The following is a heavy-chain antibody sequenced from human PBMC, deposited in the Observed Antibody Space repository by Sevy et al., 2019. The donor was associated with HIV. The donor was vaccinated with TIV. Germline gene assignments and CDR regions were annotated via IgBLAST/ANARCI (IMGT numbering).Heavy chain of an antibody. CDR2: IYPGDSHT. D-gene: IGHD2-15*01. Sequence: GESLKISCKGSGYSFTNYWIAWVRQMPGKGLEWMGIIYPGDSHTRYSPSFEGQVSISADKAINTAYLQWRSLKASDTATYYCATGSSDGSCYSAFDYWGQGTLVTVSS. CDR1: GYSFTNYW. J-gene: IGHJ4*02. CDR3: ATGSSDGSCYSAFDY. V-gene: IGHV5-51*01.